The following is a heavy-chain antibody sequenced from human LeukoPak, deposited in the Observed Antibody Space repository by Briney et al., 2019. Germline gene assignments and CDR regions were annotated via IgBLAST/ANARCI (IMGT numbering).Heavy chain of an antibody. CDR1: GYTFTGYY. D-gene: IGHD6-19*01. CDR2: INPNSGGT. V-gene: IGHV1-2*02. CDR3: ARDGSGWYRNWFDP. Sequence: GASVKVSCKASGYTFTGYYMHRVRQAPGQGLEWMGWINPNSGGTNYAQKFQGRVTMTRDTSISTAYMELSRLRSDDTAVYYCARDGSGWYRNWFDPWGQGTLVTVSS. J-gene: IGHJ5*02.